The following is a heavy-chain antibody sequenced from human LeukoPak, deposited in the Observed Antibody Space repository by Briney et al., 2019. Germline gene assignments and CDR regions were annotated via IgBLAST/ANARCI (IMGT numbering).Heavy chain of an antibody. CDR3: ASRHCSGGGCYFAGADPFDY. J-gene: IGHJ4*02. Sequence: GGSLRLSCAASGFTVSSTYMSWVRQAPGKGLEWVSVIYRGGNIYYIDSVKGRFTISRDTSKNTLYLQMNSLRAEDTAVYYCASRHCSGGGCYFAGADPFDYWGQGTLVTVSS. V-gene: IGHV3-53*01. CDR2: IYRGGNI. CDR1: GFTVSSTY. D-gene: IGHD2-15*01.